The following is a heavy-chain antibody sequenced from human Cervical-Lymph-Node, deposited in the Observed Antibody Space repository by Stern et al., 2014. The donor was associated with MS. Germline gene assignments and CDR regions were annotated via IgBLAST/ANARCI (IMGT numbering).Heavy chain of an antibody. CDR1: GLTFSTYA. CDR3: ASNPVNSFGFVYRYFDF. CDR2: ITVSGGST. J-gene: IGHJ4*02. Sequence: VQLLESGGGLVQPGGSLRLSCAASGLTFSTYALSWVRQAPGKGLEWVSTITVSGGSTSSADSVKGRFTISRDNSKNTLYLHMSSLRAEDTAAYFCASNPVNSFGFVYRYFDFWGQGTLVTVSS. V-gene: IGHV3-23*01. D-gene: IGHD5-18*01.